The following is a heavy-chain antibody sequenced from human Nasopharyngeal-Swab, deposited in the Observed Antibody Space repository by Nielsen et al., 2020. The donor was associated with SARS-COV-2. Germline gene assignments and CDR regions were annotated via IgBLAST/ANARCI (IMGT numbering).Heavy chain of an antibody. J-gene: IGHJ6*02. V-gene: IGHV3-23*01. Sequence: GGSLRLSCAASGFTFSTYDMSWVRQAPGKGLEWVSGISGSGESTHYADSVKGRLTISRDNSKNTLYLQMNSLRAEDTAVYYCAKGDYYYEGVGMDVWGQGTTVTVSS. CDR3: AKGDYYYEGVGMDV. D-gene: IGHD3-22*01. CDR1: GFTFSTYD. CDR2: ISGSGEST.